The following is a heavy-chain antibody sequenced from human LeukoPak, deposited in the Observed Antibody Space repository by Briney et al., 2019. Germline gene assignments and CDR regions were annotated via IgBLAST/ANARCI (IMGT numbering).Heavy chain of an antibody. CDR2: IYYSGST. V-gene: IGHV4-59*08. D-gene: IGHD3-22*01. CDR3: ARHAIDSSGYYLHYFDY. Sequence: TSETLSLTCTVSGASISRYYWSWIRQPPGKGLEWIGYIYYSGSTKYNPSLKSRVTISVDTSKTQFSLKLSSVTAADTAMYYCARHAIDSSGYYLHYFDYWGQGTLVTVSS. J-gene: IGHJ4*02. CDR1: GASISRYY.